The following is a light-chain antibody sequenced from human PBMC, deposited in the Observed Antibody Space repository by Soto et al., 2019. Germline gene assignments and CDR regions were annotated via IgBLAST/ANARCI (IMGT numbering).Light chain of an antibody. CDR3: CSSAGSVV. J-gene: IGLJ2*01. Sequence: QFVLTQPASVSGSPGQSITISCTGTSSDVGNYNLVSWYQQHPGKAPKLMIYEGTKRPSGVSNRFSASNSGNTASLTISGLQAEDEADYYCCSSAGSVVFGGGTKLTVL. CDR1: SSDVGNYNL. CDR2: EGT. V-gene: IGLV2-23*01.